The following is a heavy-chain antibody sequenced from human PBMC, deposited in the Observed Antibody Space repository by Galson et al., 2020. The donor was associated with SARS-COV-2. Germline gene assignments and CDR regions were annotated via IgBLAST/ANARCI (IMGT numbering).Heavy chain of an antibody. V-gene: IGHV3-21*01. D-gene: IGHD5-18*01. CDR3: ARGSTDSVYTYGTRRDN. Sequence: GGSLRLSSPPPGLTLRAPSRNCVRQGTGKRLKGVSSGSSSSRNIYYADSVKGRFTVSRDNADNSLYLQMSSLRAEDTAVYYCARGSTDSVYTYGTRRDNWGQGILVAVSA. J-gene: IGHJ4*02. CDR1: GLTLRAPS. CDR2: GSSSSRNI.